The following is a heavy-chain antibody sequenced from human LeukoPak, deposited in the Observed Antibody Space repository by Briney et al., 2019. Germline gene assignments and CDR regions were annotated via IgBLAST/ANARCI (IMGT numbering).Heavy chain of an antibody. CDR3: AKDTPLFYHYYGIDV. CDR1: GLNLDAYA. CDR2: ISGDGTIT. Sequence: GGSLRLSCAASGLNLDAYAMHWVRQAPGKGLGWVSLISGDGTITYYADSVKGRFTISRDNSKNSLFLEMNSLRSEDTALYYCAKDTPLFYHYYGIDVWGQGTTVTVSS. V-gene: IGHV3-43*02. J-gene: IGHJ6*02.